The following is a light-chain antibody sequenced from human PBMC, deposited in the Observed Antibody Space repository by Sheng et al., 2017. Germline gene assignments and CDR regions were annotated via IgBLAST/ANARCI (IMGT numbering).Light chain of an antibody. CDR3: HQYNNWPPT. CDR2: AAS. V-gene: IGKV3-15*01. Sequence: EIGMTQSPVTLSVSPGEGATLSCRASQSVSRNFLAWYQQKPGQAPRLLIYAASSRATGIPARFSGSASGTDFTLTIHSLQSQDSAIYFCHQYNNWPPTFGQGTKLEIK. J-gene: IGKJ2*01. CDR1: QSVSRN.